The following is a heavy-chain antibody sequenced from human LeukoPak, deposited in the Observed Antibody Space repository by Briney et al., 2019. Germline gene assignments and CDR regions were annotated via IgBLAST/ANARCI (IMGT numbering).Heavy chain of an antibody. V-gene: IGHV3-30*03. CDR2: ILYDGSNQ. J-gene: IGHJ3*02. CDR3: ARDTTPDGYRQYWDAFDI. Sequence: GGSLRLSCAASGFTFSSYGMHWVRQAPGKGLEWVAVILYDGSNQYYADSVKGRFTISRDNSKNMLYLQMNSLRAEDTAVYYCARDTTPDGYRQYWDAFDIWGQGTMVTVSS. CDR1: GFTFSSYG. D-gene: IGHD5-24*01.